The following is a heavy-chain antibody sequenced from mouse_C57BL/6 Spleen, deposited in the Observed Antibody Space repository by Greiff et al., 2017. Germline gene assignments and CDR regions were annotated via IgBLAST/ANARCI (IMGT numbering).Heavy chain of an antibody. CDR1: GYTFTGYW. Sequence: QVQLKESGAELMKPGASVKLSCKATGYTFTGYWIEWVKQRPGHGLEWIGEILPGSGSTNYNEKFKGKATFTAATSSNTAYMQLSSLTTEDSAIYYCARSGRSSFDGYDDGAVWGTGTTVTVSS. CDR2: ILPGSGST. J-gene: IGHJ1*03. D-gene: IGHD2-2*01. V-gene: IGHV1-9*01. CDR3: ARSGRSSFDGYDDGAV.